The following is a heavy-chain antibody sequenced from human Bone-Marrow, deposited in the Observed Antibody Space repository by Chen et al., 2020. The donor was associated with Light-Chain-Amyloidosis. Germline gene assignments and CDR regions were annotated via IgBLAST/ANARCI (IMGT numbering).Heavy chain of an antibody. CDR3: VRQSSLYPSAYYYGVDV. D-gene: IGHD2-8*01. CDR1: GYSFSSYW. J-gene: IGHJ6*02. V-gene: IGHV5-51*01. Sequence: EVQLLQSGAEIKKPGESLRISCAGSGYSFSSYWIAWVRQMPGNGLEWIGIIYPLDSNIKYSPSFQGQVTISADKSINTAYLQWESLRASDTAMYYCVRQSSLYPSAYYYGVDVWGQGTSVTVSS. CDR2: IYPLDSNI.